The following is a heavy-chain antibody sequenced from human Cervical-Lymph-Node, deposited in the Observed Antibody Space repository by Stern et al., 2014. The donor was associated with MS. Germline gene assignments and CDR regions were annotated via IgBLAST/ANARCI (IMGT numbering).Heavy chain of an antibody. J-gene: IGHJ4*02. CDR3: ARAVRYQLLSEY. CDR1: GYTFSNYD. D-gene: IGHD1-7*01. CDR2: MNPNSGNT. Sequence: QVQLVQSGAEVKSPGASVKVSCRASGYTFSNYDITWVRQAPGKGPEWIGWMNPNSGNTGYAQQFRGRVTMTSDTSTTTAYMELSGLRSEDTAVYYCARAVRYQLLSEYWGQGTLVTVSS. V-gene: IGHV1-8*02.